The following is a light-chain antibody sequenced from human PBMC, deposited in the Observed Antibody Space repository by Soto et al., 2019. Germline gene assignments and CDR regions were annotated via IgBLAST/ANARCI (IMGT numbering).Light chain of an antibody. CDR1: RYIRSD. J-gene: IGKJ1*01. Sequence: GDRGTLTFRASRYIRSDLSWYQQRPGQATKVLIYTEYSLQSGVPSRFSGSGSGTDFTLTISSMQPEDCATYYCIQDYNYQWTGGKGT. V-gene: IGKV1-6*01. CDR3: IQDYNYQWT. CDR2: TEY.